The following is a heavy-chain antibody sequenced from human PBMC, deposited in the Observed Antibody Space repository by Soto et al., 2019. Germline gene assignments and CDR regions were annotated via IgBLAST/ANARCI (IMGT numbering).Heavy chain of an antibody. J-gene: IGHJ3*02. Sequence: QVQLVQSGAEVKKPGSSVKVSCKASGATLDTFINFGITWVRRAPGQGLEWMGGIIPVFGTAHYAQKFQGRLTIGADESTRTAYMELSSLRSEDTAVYYCARGAAKKILVGMYDALEIWGQGTMVTVSS. CDR1: GATLDTFINFG. V-gene: IGHV1-69*12. D-gene: IGHD6-25*01. CDR2: IIPVFGTA. CDR3: ARGAAKKILVGMYDALEI.